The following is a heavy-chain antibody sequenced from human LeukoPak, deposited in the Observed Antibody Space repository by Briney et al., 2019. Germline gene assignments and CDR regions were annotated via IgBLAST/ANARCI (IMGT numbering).Heavy chain of an antibody. V-gene: IGHV7-4-1*02. J-gene: IGHJ4*02. Sequence: ASVKVSCKASGYTFTSYDINWVRQAPGQGLEWMGWINTNTGNPTYAQGFTGRFVFSLDTSVSTAYLQISSLKAEDAAVYYCARFDAGAIGSAGDYWGQGTLVTVSS. D-gene: IGHD2-2*02. CDR2: INTNTGNP. CDR3: ARFDAGAIGSAGDY. CDR1: GYTFTSYD.